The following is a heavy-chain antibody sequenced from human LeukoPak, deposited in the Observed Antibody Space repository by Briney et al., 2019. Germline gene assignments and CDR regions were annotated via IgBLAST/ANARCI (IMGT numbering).Heavy chain of an antibody. CDR1: GYSISSGYY. CDR3: ARAGNWFDP. J-gene: IGHJ5*02. V-gene: IGHV4-38-2*02. CDR2: IYHSGST. Sequence: SETLSLTCTVSGYSISSGYYWGWIRPPPGKGLEWIGSIYHSGSTYYNPSLKSRVTISVDTSKNQFSLKLSSVTAADTAVYYCARAGNWFDPWGQGTLVTVSS.